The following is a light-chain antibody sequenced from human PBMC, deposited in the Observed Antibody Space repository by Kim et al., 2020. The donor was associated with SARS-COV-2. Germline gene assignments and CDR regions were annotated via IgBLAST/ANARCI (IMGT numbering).Light chain of an antibody. CDR1: QSINSKY. CDR3: QYHDSSPYT. J-gene: IGKJ2*01. Sequence: EIVLTQSPGILSLSPGEGATLSCRASQSINSKYLLWYQQKPGQAPRLLIFSASARATGIPDRFSGSGSGTDFTLTVSGLEPEDFAVYYCQYHDSSPYTFGQGTKLEI. V-gene: IGKV3-20*01. CDR2: SAS.